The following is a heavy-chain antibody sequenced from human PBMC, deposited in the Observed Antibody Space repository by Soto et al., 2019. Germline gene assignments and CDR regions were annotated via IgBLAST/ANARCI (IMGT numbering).Heavy chain of an antibody. CDR3: ARENVFWSGRIDF. J-gene: IGHJ4*02. Sequence: SETLSLTCTVSGDSISNYFWSWIRQPPGKGLEWIGYIYSSGTTKYNPSLKSRVTLSLDTSKNQFSLKLNSVTAADTAIYYCARENVFWSGRIDFWGEGIVVTVSS. CDR1: GDSISNYF. CDR2: IYSSGTT. D-gene: IGHD3-3*01. V-gene: IGHV4-59*01.